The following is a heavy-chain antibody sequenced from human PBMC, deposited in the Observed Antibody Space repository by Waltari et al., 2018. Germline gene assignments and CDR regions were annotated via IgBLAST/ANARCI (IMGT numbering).Heavy chain of an antibody. J-gene: IGHJ4*02. V-gene: IGHV3-33*08. Sequence: QVQLVESGGGVVQPGRSLRLSCAASGFNFSNYGMHWVRQAPGKGLEWVAIIWYDGSNKYYADSVKGRFTISRDNSKNMLSLQMNSLRVGDTAMYYCAANFDFWGQGTLVTVSS. CDR2: IWYDGSNK. CDR3: AANFDF. CDR1: GFNFSNYG.